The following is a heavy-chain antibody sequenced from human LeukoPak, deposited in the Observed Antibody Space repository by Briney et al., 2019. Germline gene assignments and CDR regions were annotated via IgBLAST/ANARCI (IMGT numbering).Heavy chain of an antibody. D-gene: IGHD6-13*01. V-gene: IGHV4-59*01. CDR2: IYYSGST. CDR1: GGSISSYY. CDR3: ARWGSYSSSWSGMDV. Sequence: SETLSLTCTVSGGSISSYYGSWIRQPPGKGLEWIGYIYYSGSTNYNPSLKSRVTISVDTSKNQFSLKLSSVTAADTAVYYCARWGSYSSSWSGMDVWGQGTTVTVSS. J-gene: IGHJ6*02.